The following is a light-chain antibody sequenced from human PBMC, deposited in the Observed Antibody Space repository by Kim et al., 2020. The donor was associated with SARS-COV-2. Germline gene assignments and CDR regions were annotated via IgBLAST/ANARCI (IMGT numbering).Light chain of an antibody. V-gene: IGKV4-1*01. CDR3: QQYYSAPLT. CDR1: QTILHSSNNQNY. CDR2: WAS. J-gene: IGKJ4*01. Sequence: RATINCKSSQTILHSSNNQNYLAWYQQKPGQPPKLLIYWASTRESGVPDRFSGSGSGTDFTLTISSLQAEDVAVYYCQQYYSAPLTFGGGTKVEI.